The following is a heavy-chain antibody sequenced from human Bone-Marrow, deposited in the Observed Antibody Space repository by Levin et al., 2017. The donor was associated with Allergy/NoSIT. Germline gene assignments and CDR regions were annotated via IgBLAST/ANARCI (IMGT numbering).Heavy chain of an antibody. CDR1: GGTFSSYA. D-gene: IGHD6-13*01. V-gene: IGHV1-69*13. CDR2: IIPIFGTA. Sequence: ASVKVSCKASGGTFSSYAISWVRQAPGQGLEWMGGIIPIFGTANYAQKFQGRVTITADESTSTAYMELSSLRSEDTAVYYCAGGGSSWQTIYYYYGMDVWGQGTTVTVSS. J-gene: IGHJ6*02. CDR3: AGGGSSWQTIYYYYGMDV.